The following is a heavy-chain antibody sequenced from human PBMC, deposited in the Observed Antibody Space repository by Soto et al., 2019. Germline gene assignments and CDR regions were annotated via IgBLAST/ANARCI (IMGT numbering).Heavy chain of an antibody. CDR2: ISSSSSYT. J-gene: IGHJ5*02. CDR1: GFNFSYYY. D-gene: IGHD3-10*01. CDR3: ARASYGNNWFDP. V-gene: IGHV3-11*06. Sequence: GGSLRLSCPSSGFNFSYYYMSLIRQAPGKGLEWVSYISSSSSYTNYADSVKGRFTISRDNAKNSLYLQMNSLRAEDTAVYYCARASYGNNWFDPWGQGTLVTVSS.